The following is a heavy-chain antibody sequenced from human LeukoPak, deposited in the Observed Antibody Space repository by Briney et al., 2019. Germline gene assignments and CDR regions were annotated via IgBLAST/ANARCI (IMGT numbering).Heavy chain of an antibody. CDR1: GGFISSYY. J-gene: IGHJ5*02. V-gene: IGHV4-4*07. CDR3: AREFTS. Sequence: SETLSLTCTVSGGFISSYYWSWIRQPAGKGLEWIGRIYTSGTTTYNPSLKSRVTMSIDTSKNQFSLNLGSVTAADTAVYYCAREFTSWGQGTLVTVSS. CDR2: IYTSGTT.